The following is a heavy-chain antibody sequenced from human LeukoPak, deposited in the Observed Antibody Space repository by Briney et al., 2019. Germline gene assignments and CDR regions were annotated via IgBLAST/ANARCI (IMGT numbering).Heavy chain of an antibody. CDR2: IYYSGST. CDR1: GGSISSSSYY. CDR3: ARHGSPTYCSSTSCHGSMPFDP. J-gene: IGHJ5*02. Sequence: SETLSLTCTVSGGSISSSSYYWGWIRQPPGKGLEWIGSIYYSGSTYYNPSLKSRVTISVDTSKNQFSLKLSSVTAADTAVYYCARHGSPTYCSSTSCHGSMPFDPWGQGTLVTVSS. V-gene: IGHV4-39*01. D-gene: IGHD2-2*01.